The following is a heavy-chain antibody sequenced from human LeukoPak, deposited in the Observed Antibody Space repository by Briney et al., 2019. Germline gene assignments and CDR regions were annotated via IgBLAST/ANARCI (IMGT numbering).Heavy chain of an antibody. D-gene: IGHD3-16*02. CDR3: ARSRLYPENWFDP. CDR2: ISGSGGST. J-gene: IGHJ5*02. V-gene: IGHV3-23*01. Sequence: PGGSLRLSCAASGFTFSSYGMSWVRQAPGKGLEWVSAISGSGGSTYYADSVKGRFTISRDNSKNTLYLQMNSLRAEDTAVYYCARSRLYPENWFDPWGQGTLVTVSS. CDR1: GFTFSSYG.